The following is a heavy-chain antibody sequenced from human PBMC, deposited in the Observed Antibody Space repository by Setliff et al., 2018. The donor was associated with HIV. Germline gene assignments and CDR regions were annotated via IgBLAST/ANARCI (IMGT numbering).Heavy chain of an antibody. CDR2: IYLNGGT. D-gene: IGHD3-10*01. J-gene: IGHJ4*02. V-gene: IGHV4-59*01. CDR1: GGSIRSYY. Sequence: LSLTCTVSGGSIRSYYWSWIRQPPGKALEWIGYIYLNGGTDYNPSLKSRVTISVDTSKNQFSLKLSSVTAADTAVYYCASSYYYGSGSFDYWGQGTLVTVSS. CDR3: ASSYYYGSGSFDY.